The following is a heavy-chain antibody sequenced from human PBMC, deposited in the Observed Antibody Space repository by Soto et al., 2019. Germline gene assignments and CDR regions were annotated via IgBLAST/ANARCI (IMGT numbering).Heavy chain of an antibody. CDR3: ARETTARFDS. D-gene: IGHD1-1*01. V-gene: IGHV4-30-2*01. J-gene: IGHJ5*01. CDR1: GGSISSGVYS. CDR2: IYDRGTT. Sequence: QMQLQESGSGLVRPSQTLSLTCAVAGGSISSGVYSWSWIRQPPGKGLEWIGYIYDRGTTSYNLSLKSRVTISLDRAKNQFSLRLSSVTAADTAVYYCARETTARFDSWGQGILVTVSS.